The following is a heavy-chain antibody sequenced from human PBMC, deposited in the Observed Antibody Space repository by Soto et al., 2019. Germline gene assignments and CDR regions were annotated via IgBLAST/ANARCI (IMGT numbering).Heavy chain of an antibody. CDR1: GYTFTGYY. CDR2: INPNSGGT. Sequence: QVQLVQSGAEVKKPGASVKVSCKASGYTFTGYYMHWVRQAPGQGLEWMGWINPNSGGTNYAQKFQGWVTMTRDTSISTAYMELSRLRSDDTAVYYCARTTLYDILTGYFDYWGQGTLVTVSS. D-gene: IGHD3-9*01. J-gene: IGHJ4*02. CDR3: ARTTLYDILTGYFDY. V-gene: IGHV1-2*04.